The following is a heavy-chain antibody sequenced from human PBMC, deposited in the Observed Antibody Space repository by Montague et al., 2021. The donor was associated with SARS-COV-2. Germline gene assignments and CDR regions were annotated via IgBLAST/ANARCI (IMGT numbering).Heavy chain of an antibody. Sequence: SETLSLTCSVSSGSIISSGYYWGWIRQPPGKELEWIGNIYYSGTTYYNPSLQSRGTISVDTSKNHLSLRLSSVTAADTVVYFCARGMIRGVTTPFDYWGQGSQVTVSS. V-gene: IGHV4-39*02. CDR3: ARGMIRGVTTPFDY. D-gene: IGHD3-10*01. CDR1: SGSIISSGYY. J-gene: IGHJ4*02. CDR2: IYYSGTT.